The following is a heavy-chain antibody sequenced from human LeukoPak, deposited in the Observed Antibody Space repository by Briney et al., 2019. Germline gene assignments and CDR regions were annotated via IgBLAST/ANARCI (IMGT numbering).Heavy chain of an antibody. Sequence: GGSLRLSCAASGFTFRTYWMSWIRQAPGKKPEWGADINQDGSEEYYLQSVRGRFTVSRDNDQNAVFLQMTNLRADDTAVYYCARWKMELQRNASDFWGQGTVVTVSS. CDR3: ARWKMELQRNASDF. CDR1: GFTFRTYW. D-gene: IGHD1-26*01. J-gene: IGHJ3*01. CDR2: INQDGSEE. V-gene: IGHV3-7*01.